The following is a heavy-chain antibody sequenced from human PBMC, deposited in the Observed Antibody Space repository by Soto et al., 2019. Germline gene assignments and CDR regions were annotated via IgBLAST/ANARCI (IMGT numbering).Heavy chain of an antibody. CDR2: IYYSGST. J-gene: IGHJ4*02. D-gene: IGHD5-18*01. V-gene: IGHV4-31*03. CDR3: ARESEGIQRDFDY. Sequence: QVQLQESGPGLVKPSQTLSLTCTVSGGSISSGGYYWSWIRQHPGKGLEWIGYIYYSGSTYYNPSLQSRVTISVDTSKNQFSLKLSSVTAADTAVYYCARESEGIQRDFDYWGQGTLVTVSS. CDR1: GGSISSGGYY.